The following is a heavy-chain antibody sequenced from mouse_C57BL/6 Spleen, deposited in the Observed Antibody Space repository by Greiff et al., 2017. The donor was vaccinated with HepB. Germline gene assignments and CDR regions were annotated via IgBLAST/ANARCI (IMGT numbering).Heavy chain of an antibody. J-gene: IGHJ4*01. CDR1: GYTFTSYW. Sequence: QVQLQQSGAELVKPGASVKLSCKASGYTFTSYWMHWVKQRPGQGLEWIGMIHPNSGSTNYNEKFKSKATLTVDKSSSTAYMQLSSLTSEDSAVYYCARLPGGYAMDYWGQGTSVTVSS. CDR3: ARLPGGYAMDY. V-gene: IGHV1-64*01. CDR2: IHPNSGST. D-gene: IGHD4-1*01.